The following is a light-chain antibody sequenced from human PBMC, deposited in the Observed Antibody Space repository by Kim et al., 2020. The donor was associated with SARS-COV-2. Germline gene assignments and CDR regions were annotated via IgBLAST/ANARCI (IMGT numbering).Light chain of an antibody. V-gene: IGKV2-28*01. CDR1: HSLLHSNGRNY. CDR2: LGS. CDR3: MQGLQLPPS. J-gene: IGKJ2*03. Sequence: EPASISCRSCHSLLHSNGRNYLDWYLQKPGQSPQLLVHLGSDRASGVPDRFSGSGSGTDFTLKISRVEAEDVGVYYCMQGLQLPPSFGQGTKLEI.